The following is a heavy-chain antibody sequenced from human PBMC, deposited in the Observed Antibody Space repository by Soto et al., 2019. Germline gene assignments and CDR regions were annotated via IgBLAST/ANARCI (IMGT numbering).Heavy chain of an antibody. CDR2: ISGSGGST. CDR3: AAHVGPLDCSSTSCYDFGMDV. J-gene: IGHJ6*02. V-gene: IGHV3-23*01. D-gene: IGHD2-2*01. Sequence: GGSLRLSCAASGFTFSSYAMSWVRQAPGKGLEWVSAISGSGGSTYYADSVKGRFTISRDNSKNTLYLQMNSLRAEDTAVYYSAAHVGPLDCSSTSCYDFGMDVWGQGTTVTVSS. CDR1: GFTFSSYA.